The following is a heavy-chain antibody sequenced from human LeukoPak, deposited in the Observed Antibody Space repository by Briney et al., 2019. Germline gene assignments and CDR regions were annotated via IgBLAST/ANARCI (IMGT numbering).Heavy chain of an antibody. Sequence: PGGSLRLSCAASGFTFSSYWMHWVRQAPRKGLVWVSRINSDGSNTNYADSVKGRFTISRDNAKNTLYLQMNSLRAEDTAVYHCASLPRYGDYDYWGQGTLVTVSS. J-gene: IGHJ4*02. CDR1: GFTFSSYW. D-gene: IGHD4-17*01. V-gene: IGHV3-74*01. CDR2: INSDGSNT. CDR3: ASLPRYGDYDY.